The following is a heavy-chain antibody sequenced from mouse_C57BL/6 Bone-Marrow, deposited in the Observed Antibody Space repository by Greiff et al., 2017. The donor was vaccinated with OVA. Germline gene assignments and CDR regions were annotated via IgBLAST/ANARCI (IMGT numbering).Heavy chain of an antibody. CDR1: GYTFTDYN. CDR3: ARRTASGFDY. CDR2: INPNNGGT. V-gene: IGHV1-18*01. D-gene: IGHD3-1*01. Sequence: VQLKQSGPELVKPGASVKIPCKASGYTFTDYNMDWVKQSHGKSLEWIGDINPNNGGTIYNQKFKGKATLTVDKSSSTAYMELRSLTSEDTAVYYCARRTASGFDYWGQGTTLTVSS. J-gene: IGHJ2*01.